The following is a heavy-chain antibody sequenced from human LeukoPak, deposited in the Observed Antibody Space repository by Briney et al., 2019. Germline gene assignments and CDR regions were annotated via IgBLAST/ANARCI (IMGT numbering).Heavy chain of an antibody. V-gene: IGHV3-23*01. J-gene: IGHJ4*02. Sequence: PGGSLRLSCAASGFTLSSYAMSWVRQAPGKGLEWVSAISGSGGSTYYADSVKGRFTISRDNSKNTLYLQMNSLRAEDTAVYYCAKGVYGSGYYFDYWGQGTLVTVSS. CDR2: ISGSGGST. CDR1: GFTLSSYA. D-gene: IGHD3-10*01. CDR3: AKGVYGSGYYFDY.